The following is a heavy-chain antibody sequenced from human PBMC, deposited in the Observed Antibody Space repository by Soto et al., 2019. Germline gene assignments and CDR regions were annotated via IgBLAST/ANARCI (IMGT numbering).Heavy chain of an antibody. CDR3: ARAVHTMIQGVRFRVDQ. Sequence: ASLKVSCKASGYTFTAYYIHWVRQAPGQGLEWMGWINPNGGSTKYAQKFQGRVTMTRDTSINTAYMELTRLTSDDTAVYYCARAVHTMIQGVRFRVDQWGQGTLVTVSS. CDR2: INPNGGST. J-gene: IGHJ4*02. V-gene: IGHV1-2*02. CDR1: GYTFTAYY. D-gene: IGHD3-10*01.